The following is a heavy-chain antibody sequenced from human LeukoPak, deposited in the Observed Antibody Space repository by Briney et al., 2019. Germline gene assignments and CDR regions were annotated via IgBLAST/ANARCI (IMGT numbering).Heavy chain of an antibody. CDR3: ARDRYDILTGPVPPDY. D-gene: IGHD3-9*01. CDR2: IKQDGSEK. V-gene: IGHV3-7*01. CDR1: GFTFSSYW. J-gene: IGHJ4*02. Sequence: PGGSLRLSCAASGFTFSSYWMSWVRQAPGKGLEWVANIKQDGSEKYYVDSVKGRFTISRDNAKNSLYLQMNSLGAEDTAVYYCARDRYDILTGPVPPDYWGQGTLVTVSS.